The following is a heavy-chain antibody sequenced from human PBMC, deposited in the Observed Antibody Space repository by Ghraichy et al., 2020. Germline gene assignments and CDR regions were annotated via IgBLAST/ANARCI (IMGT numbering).Heavy chain of an antibody. CDR2: ISGSGGSA. J-gene: IGHJ4*02. V-gene: IGHV3-23*01. Sequence: GGSLRLSCAASGFTFSSYAMSWVRQAPGKGLEWVSAISGSGGSAYYADSVKGRFTISRDNSKNTLYLQMNSLRAEDTAVYYCAKKPSIAAAGGPFDYWGQGTLVTVSS. CDR3: AKKPSIAAAGGPFDY. D-gene: IGHD6-13*01. CDR1: GFTFSSYA.